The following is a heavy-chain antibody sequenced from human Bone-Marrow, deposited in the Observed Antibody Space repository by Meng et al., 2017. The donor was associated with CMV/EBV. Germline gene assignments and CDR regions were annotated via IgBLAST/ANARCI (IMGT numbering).Heavy chain of an antibody. CDR1: GYSITSGYY. CDR3: ARELPDAGLPHHS. CDR2: MYQNGNT. V-gene: IGHV4-38-2*02. J-gene: IGHJ1*01. Sequence: SETLSLTCIVSGYSITSGYYWGWVRQPPGKGLEWIASMYQNGNTYYNPSLKSRVTMSIDTSKNQFSLQLSSVTAADTAIYYCARELPDAGLPHHSWGQGTLVTVSS. D-gene: IGHD1-14*01.